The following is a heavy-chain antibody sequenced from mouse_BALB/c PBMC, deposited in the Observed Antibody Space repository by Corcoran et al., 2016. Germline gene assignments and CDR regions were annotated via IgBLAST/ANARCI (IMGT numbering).Heavy chain of an antibody. CDR3: ARSDGSSWFAY. CDR1: GYTFTNYG. J-gene: IGHJ3*01. CDR2: INTYTGEP. D-gene: IGHD1-1*01. Sequence: QIQLVQSGPELKKPGETVKISCKASGYTFTNYGMNWVKQAPGKGLKWMGWINTYTGEPTYADDFKGRFAFSMETSASTAYFQINNLKNEDTATYVGARSDGSSWFAYLGQGTLVTVSA. V-gene: IGHV9-3-1*01.